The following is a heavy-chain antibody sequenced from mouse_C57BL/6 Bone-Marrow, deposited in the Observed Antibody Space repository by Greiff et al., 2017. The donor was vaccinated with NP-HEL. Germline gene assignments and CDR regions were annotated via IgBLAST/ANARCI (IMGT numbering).Heavy chain of an antibody. V-gene: IGHV1-18*01. Sequence: EVQLQQSGPELVKPGASVKIPCKASGYTFTDYNMDWVKQSHGKSLEWIGDINPNNGGTNYNQKFKGKATLTVDKSSSTAYMELRSLTSEDTAVYYCARRGNGGYFDVWGTGTTVTVSS. J-gene: IGHJ1*03. D-gene: IGHD6-1*01. CDR2: INPNNGGT. CDR1: GYTFTDYN. CDR3: ARRGNGGYFDV.